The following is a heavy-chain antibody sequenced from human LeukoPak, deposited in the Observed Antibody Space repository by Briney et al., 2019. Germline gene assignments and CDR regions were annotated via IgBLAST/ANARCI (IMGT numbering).Heavy chain of an antibody. CDR1: GYTFNSYG. CDR2: ISAYNGNT. Sequence: GASVKVSCKTSGYTFNSYGISWVRQAPGQGLEWMGWISAYNGNTNYAQKLQGRVTMTTDTSTSTAYMELRSLRSDDAAVYYCARDMYYYSRTGFDPWGQGTLATVSS. CDR3: ARDMYYYSRTGFDP. J-gene: IGHJ5*02. V-gene: IGHV1-18*01. D-gene: IGHD3-10*01.